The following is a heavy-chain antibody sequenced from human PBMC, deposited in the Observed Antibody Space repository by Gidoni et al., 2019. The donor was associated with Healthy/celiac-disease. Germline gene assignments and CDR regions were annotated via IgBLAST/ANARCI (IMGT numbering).Heavy chain of an antibody. D-gene: IGHD3-10*01. V-gene: IGHV4-39*07. CDR2: IYYSGST. CDR3: ARGGSGSYYNLVSWFDP. J-gene: IGHJ5*02. Sequence: QLQLQESGPGLVKPSETLSLTCTVPGGSISSSSYYWGWIRQPPGKGLEWIGSIYYSGSTYYNPSLKSRVTISVDTSKNQFSLKLSSVTAADTAVYYCARGGSGSYYNLVSWFDPWGQGTLVTVSS. CDR1: GGSISSSSYY.